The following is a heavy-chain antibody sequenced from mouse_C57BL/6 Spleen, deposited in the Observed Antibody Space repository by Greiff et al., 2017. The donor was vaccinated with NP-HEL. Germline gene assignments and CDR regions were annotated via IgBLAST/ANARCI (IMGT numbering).Heavy chain of an antibody. CDR1: GFSLTSYG. V-gene: IGHV2-2*01. CDR3: APGNRDYYYAMDY. Sequence: QVQLKESGPGLVQPSQSLSITCTVSGFSLTSYGVHWVRQSPGKGLEWLGVIWSGGSTDYNAAFISRLSISKDNSKSQVFFKMNSLQADDTAIYYCAPGNRDYYYAMDYWGQGTSVTVSS. D-gene: IGHD4-1*02. J-gene: IGHJ4*01. CDR2: IWSGGST.